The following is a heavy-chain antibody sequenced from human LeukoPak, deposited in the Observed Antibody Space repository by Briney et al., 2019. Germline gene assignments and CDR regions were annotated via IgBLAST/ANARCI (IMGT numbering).Heavy chain of an antibody. CDR3: AGYANYDFWSGLDY. V-gene: IGHV4-39*01. Sequence: SETLSLTCTVSGGSISSSSYYWGWIRQPPGKGLEWIGSIYYSGSTYYNPSLKSRVTISVDTSKNQFSLKLSSVTAADTAVYYCAGYANYDFWSGLDYWGQGTLVTVSS. J-gene: IGHJ4*02. CDR1: GGSISSSSYY. D-gene: IGHD3-3*01. CDR2: IYYSGST.